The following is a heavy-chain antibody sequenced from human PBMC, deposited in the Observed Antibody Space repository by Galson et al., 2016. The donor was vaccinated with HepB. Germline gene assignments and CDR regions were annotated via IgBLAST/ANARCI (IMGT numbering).Heavy chain of an antibody. V-gene: IGHV3-23*01. Sequence: SLRLSCAVSAGTFKNYAMNWVRQAPGKGLEWVAAISGSGGRTSYEDSVRGRFTISRDNSKNTLFLRMNSVGVEDTAVYYCARVGNYESSGYFDSWGQGTLVTVSS. D-gene: IGHD3-22*01. CDR2: ISGSGGRT. CDR3: ARVGNYESSGYFDS. J-gene: IGHJ4*02. CDR1: AGTFKNYA.